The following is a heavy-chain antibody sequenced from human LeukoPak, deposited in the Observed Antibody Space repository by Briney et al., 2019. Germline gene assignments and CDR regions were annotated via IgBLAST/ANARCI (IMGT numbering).Heavy chain of an antibody. J-gene: IGHJ6*02. V-gene: IGHV3-33*08. Sequence: PGGSLRLSCAASGFTFSSYGMHWVRQAPGEGLEWVAVIWYDGSNKYYADSVKGRFTISRDNSKNTLYLQMNSLRAEDTAVYYCAREPPPQIVGATPYYYGMDVWGQGTTVTVSS. CDR3: AREPPPQIVGATPYYYGMDV. CDR1: GFTFSSYG. D-gene: IGHD1-26*01. CDR2: IWYDGSNK.